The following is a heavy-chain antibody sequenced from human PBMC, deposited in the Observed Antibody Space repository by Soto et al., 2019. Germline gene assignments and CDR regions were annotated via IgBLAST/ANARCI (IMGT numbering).Heavy chain of an antibody. CDR1: GGSISTDGYY. Sequence: SVTLFLPCTISGGSISTDGYYWSSISQHPGKALECIGDNYYSGNTYYNPSITSRAPISVGTSNNQLSPELSSLTGADTSVYYCARRITIFKNHYYFYGMDVWGQGTTVTVS. CDR3: ARRITIFKNHYYFYGMDV. CDR2: NYYSGNT. J-gene: IGHJ6*02. V-gene: IGHV4-31*03. D-gene: IGHD3-3*01.